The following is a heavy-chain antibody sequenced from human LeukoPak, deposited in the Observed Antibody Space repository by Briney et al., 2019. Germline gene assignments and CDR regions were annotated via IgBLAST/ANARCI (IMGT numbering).Heavy chain of an antibody. D-gene: IGHD3-22*01. CDR2: TRNKANSYTT. Sequence: GGSLRLSCAASGFTFSSYGMHWVRQAPGKGLEWVGRTRNKANSYTTEYAASVKGRFTISRADSENSLYLQMNSLRAEDTAVYYCAKVSVGPYYDSSGYYDYWGQGTLVTVSS. CDR3: AKVSVGPYYDSSGYYDY. V-gene: IGHV3-72*01. J-gene: IGHJ4*02. CDR1: GFTFSSYG.